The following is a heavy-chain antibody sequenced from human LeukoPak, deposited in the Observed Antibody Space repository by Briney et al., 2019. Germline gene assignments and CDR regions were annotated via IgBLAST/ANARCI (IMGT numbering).Heavy chain of an antibody. CDR2: ITGSGGST. J-gene: IGHJ4*02. Sequence: PGGSLRLSCAASGFTFSNYAMSWVRQAPGKGLEWVSSITGSGGSTYYADSVKGRFTISRDNSKNTLYLQMNSLRAEDTAVYYCGRSTAWYAFDYWGQGTLVTVSS. V-gene: IGHV3-23*01. CDR1: GFTFSNYA. D-gene: IGHD6-19*01. CDR3: GRSTAWYAFDY.